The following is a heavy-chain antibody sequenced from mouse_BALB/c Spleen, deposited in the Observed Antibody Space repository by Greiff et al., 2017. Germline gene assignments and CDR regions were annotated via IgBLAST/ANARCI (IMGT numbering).Heavy chain of an antibody. J-gene: IGHJ1*01. Sequence: VQLQDSGPGLVQPSQSLSIICSVSGFPLTSDCVHWVRQSPGKGLEWLGVIWSGGSTDYIAAFISRLSISKDNSKSQVFFKVNSLQADDTARYYCARMDFDVWGAGTTVTVSS. CDR3: ARMDFDV. CDR2: IWSGGST. V-gene: IGHV2-4-1*01. CDR1: GFPLTSDC.